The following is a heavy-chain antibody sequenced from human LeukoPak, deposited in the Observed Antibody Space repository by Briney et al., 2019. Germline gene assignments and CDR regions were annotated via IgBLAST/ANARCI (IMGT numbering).Heavy chain of an antibody. V-gene: IGHV3-23*01. CDR3: AGEQWLVHFFY. D-gene: IGHD6-19*01. CDR1: GFTFSSYA. Sequence: GGSLRLSCAASGFTFSSYAMSWVRQAPGKGLEWVSAISGSGGSTYYADSVKGRFTISGDNSKNTLYLQMNSLRAEDTAVYYCAGEQWLVHFFYWGQGTLVTVSS. J-gene: IGHJ4*02. CDR2: ISGSGGST.